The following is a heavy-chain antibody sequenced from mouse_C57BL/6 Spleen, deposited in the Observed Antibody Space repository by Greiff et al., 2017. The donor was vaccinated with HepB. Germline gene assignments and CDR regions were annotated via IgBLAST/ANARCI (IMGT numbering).Heavy chain of an antibody. D-gene: IGHD4-1*01. V-gene: IGHV1-15*01. J-gene: IGHJ2*01. Sequence: QVQLQQSGAELVRPGASVTLSCKASGYTFTDYEMHWVKQTPVHGLEWIGAIDPETGGTAYNQKFKGKAILTADKSSSTAYMELRSLTSEDAAVYYCTRLGPEIYFDYWGQGTTLTVSS. CDR3: TRLGPEIYFDY. CDR2: IDPETGGT. CDR1: GYTFTDYE.